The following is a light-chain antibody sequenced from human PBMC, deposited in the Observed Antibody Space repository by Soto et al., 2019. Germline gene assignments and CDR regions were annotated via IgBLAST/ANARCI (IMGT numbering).Light chain of an antibody. CDR2: SNN. V-gene: IGLV1-44*01. Sequence: QSVLTQPPSASGTPGQRVTISCSGSSSNIGSNTVNWYQQLPGTAPKLLIYSNNQRPSGVPDRFSGSKSGTSASLAISGLQSEDEADYYCAAWDDSLNGFYVFGTGHKLNVL. CDR3: AAWDDSLNGFYV. J-gene: IGLJ1*01. CDR1: SSNIGSNT.